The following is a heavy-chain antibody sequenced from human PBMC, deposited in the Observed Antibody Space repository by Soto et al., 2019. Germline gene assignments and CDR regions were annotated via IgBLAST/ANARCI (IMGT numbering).Heavy chain of an antibody. J-gene: IGHJ4*02. V-gene: IGHV4-30-4*01. D-gene: IGHD5-12*01. CDR3: AREVGYNSKIDY. CDR1: GGSISSGDYY. Sequence: SETLSLTCTVSGGSISSGDYYWSWIRQPPGKGLEWIGYIYYSGSTYYSPSLKSRVTISVDTSKNQFSLKLSSVTAADTAVYYCAREVGYNSKIDYWGQGTLVTVSS. CDR2: IYYSGST.